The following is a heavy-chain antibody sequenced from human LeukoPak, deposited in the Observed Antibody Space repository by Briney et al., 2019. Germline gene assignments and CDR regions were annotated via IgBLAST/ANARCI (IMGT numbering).Heavy chain of an antibody. D-gene: IGHD2-21*02. CDR3: ARMKACGGDCYYFDY. CDR1: GFTFTNYY. J-gene: IGHJ4*02. Sequence: ASVKVSCKASGFTFTNYYLHWVRQAPGQGLESVGLINPSGGGTSYAQKFRGRVTMTRDTSASTVYMELSSLRSEDTAFYYCARMKACGGDCYYFDYWGPGTLVIVPS. CDR2: INPSGGGT. V-gene: IGHV1-46*01.